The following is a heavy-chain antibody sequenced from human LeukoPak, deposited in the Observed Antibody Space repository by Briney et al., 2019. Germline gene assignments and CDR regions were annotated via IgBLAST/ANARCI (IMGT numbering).Heavy chain of an antibody. D-gene: IGHD4-17*01. CDR3: VRDSTVTTRALDY. CDR1: GGSISSYF. V-gene: IGHV4-4*07. CDR2: MYTSGSS. J-gene: IGHJ4*02. Sequence: PSETLSLTCTVSGGSISSYFWTWIRQPAGKGLEWIGHMYTSGSSNYNPSLKGRVTISLDTSKNQFSLNLSSVTAADTAVYYCVRDSTVTTRALDYWGQGNPVTVSS.